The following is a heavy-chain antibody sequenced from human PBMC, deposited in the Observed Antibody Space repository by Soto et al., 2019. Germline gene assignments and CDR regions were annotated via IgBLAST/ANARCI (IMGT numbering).Heavy chain of an antibody. CDR1: GYTFTSYG. J-gene: IGHJ4*02. V-gene: IGHV1-8*01. D-gene: IGHD3-3*01. Sequence: GASGMVSCKASGYTFTSYGIIWVRQATGQGLEWMGWMNPNSGNTGYAQKFQGRVTMTRNTSISTAYMELSSLRSEDTAVYYCARGPYYDFWSGYYYFDYWGQGTLVTVSS. CDR3: ARGPYYDFWSGYYYFDY. CDR2: MNPNSGNT.